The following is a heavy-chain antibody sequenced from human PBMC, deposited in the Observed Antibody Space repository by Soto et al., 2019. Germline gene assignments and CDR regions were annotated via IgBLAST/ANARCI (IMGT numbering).Heavy chain of an antibody. Sequence: QVQLQESGPGLVKPSETLSLTCSVSGVSVSSVSYYWNWIRQAPGKGLEWIGYIFYSGSTNYNPSLKSRVTISVDTSKNQFSLKLTSMTAADTAVYYCARGGPIVIVPADALRFDPWGQGTLVTVSS. V-gene: IGHV4-61*01. D-gene: IGHD2-2*01. J-gene: IGHJ5*02. CDR1: GVSVSSVSYY. CDR2: IFYSGST. CDR3: ARGGPIVIVPADALRFDP.